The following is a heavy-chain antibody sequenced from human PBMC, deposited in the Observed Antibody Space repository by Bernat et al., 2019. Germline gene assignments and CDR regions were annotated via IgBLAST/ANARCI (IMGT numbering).Heavy chain of an antibody. Sequence: QVTLKESGPVLVKPTETLTLTCTVSGFSLSNARMGVSWIRQPPGKALEWLAHIFSNDEKSYSTSLKSRLTISKDTSKSQVVLTMTSMDPVDTATYYSARGYSSGWYLDYYMDVWGEGTTVNVSS. V-gene: IGHV2-26*01. D-gene: IGHD6-19*01. CDR1: GFSLSNARMG. J-gene: IGHJ6*03. CDR2: IFSNDEK. CDR3: ARGYSSGWYLDYYMDV.